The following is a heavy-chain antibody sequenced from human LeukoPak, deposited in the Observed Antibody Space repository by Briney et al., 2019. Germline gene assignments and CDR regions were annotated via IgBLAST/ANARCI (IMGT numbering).Heavy chain of an antibody. CDR1: GGSISSYY. J-gene: IGHJ6*03. CDR2: IYYSGST. CDR3: ERERWGNTVLSYYYMDV. Sequence: SETLSLTCTVSGGSISSYYWSWIRQPPGKGLEWIGYIYYSGSTNYNPSLKSRVTISVDTSKNQFSLKLSSVTAADTAVYYCERERWGNTVLSYYYMDVWGKGTTVTVSS. V-gene: IGHV4-59*01. D-gene: IGHD3-16*01.